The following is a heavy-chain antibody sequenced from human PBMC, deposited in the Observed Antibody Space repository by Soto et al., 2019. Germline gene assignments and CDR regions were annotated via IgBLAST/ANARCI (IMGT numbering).Heavy chain of an antibody. CDR3: ARARGTVQYYYYGMDV. D-gene: IGHD3-10*01. Sequence: LTCTVSGGSISSYYWSWIRQPPGKGLEWTGYIYYSGSTNYNPSLKSRVTISVDTSKNQFSLKLSSVTAADTAVYYCARARGTVQYYYYGMDVWGQGTTVTVSS. CDR2: IYYSGST. CDR1: GGSISSYY. V-gene: IGHV4-59*01. J-gene: IGHJ6*02.